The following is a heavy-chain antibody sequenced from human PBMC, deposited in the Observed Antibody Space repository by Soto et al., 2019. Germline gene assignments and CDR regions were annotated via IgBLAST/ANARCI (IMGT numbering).Heavy chain of an antibody. CDR2: ISYDGSNK. V-gene: IGHV3-30*18. CDR3: AKKIRGGFWFGESDDAFDV. Sequence: PGGSLRLSCAASGFTFSSYGMHWVRQAPGKGLEWVAVISYDGSNKYYADSVKGRFTISRDNSKNTLYLQMNSLRAEDTAIYYCAKKIRGGFWFGESDDAFDVWGQGAKVTVSS. J-gene: IGHJ3*01. D-gene: IGHD3-10*01. CDR1: GFTFSSYG.